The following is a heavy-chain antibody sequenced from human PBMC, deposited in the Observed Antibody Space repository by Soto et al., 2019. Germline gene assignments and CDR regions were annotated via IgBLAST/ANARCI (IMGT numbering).Heavy chain of an antibody. CDR3: AKGGRQWLVTADFNY. J-gene: IGHJ4*02. CDR1: GFTFSDYA. D-gene: IGHD6-19*01. V-gene: IGHV3-30*18. CDR2: VSHDGRNT. Sequence: VQLVESGGGVVQPGRSLRLSCAASGFTFSDYAMHWVRQAPGKGLEWVAVVSHDGRNTHYADSVKGRFTISRDSSKNTVALEMTRRRAEDTAVYYVAKGGRQWLVTADFNYWGQGDLVTVSS.